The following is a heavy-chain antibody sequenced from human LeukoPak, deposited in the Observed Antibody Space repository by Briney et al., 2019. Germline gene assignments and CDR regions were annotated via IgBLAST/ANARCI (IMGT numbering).Heavy chain of an antibody. CDR2: INPNSGGT. D-gene: IGHD7-27*01. J-gene: IGHJ4*02. Sequence: APVKVSCKASGYTFTGYYMHWVRQAPGQGLEWMGWINPNSGGTNYAQKFQGRVTMTRDTSISTAYMELSRLRSDDTAVYYCARASHSGDEVGYWGQGTLVTVSS. V-gene: IGHV1-2*02. CDR1: GYTFTGYY. CDR3: ARASHSGDEVGY.